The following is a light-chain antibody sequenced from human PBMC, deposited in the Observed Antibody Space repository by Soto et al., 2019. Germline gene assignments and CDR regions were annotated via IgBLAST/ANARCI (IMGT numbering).Light chain of an antibody. J-gene: IGLJ3*02. CDR1: SCNIGNSD. CDR2: ETD. Sequence: QSVLTQPPSVSAAPGQKVTISCSGSSCNIGNSDVSWYRQLPGTAPKLLIYETDKRTTGTPERFSGSKSGTSATLGIPGLQTGDEADYYCGTWDSSLSAWVFGGGTKVTVL. V-gene: IGLV1-51*01. CDR3: GTWDSSLSAWV.